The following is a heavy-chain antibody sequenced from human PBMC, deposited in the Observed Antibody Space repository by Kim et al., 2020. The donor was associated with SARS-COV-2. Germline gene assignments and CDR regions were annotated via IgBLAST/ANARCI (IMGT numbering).Heavy chain of an antibody. CDR3: ARGPIEEGIRATKGYFDL. CDR2: IGTKADT. V-gene: IGHV3-13*04. Sequence: GGSLRLSCAASGFTFSSYGMHWVRQGTEKGLEWVSSIGTKADTYYPDSAKDRFTISRENAKDSFYLQMNSLRAEDTAVYYCARGPIEEGIRATKGYFDLWGRGTVVTVSS. CDR1: GFTFSSYG. D-gene: IGHD1-20*01. J-gene: IGHJ2*01.